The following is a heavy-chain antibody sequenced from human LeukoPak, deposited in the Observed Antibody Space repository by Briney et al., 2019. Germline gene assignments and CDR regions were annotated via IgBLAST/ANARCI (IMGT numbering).Heavy chain of an antibody. Sequence: SGPTLVKPTQTLTLTCTFSGFSLSTSGVGVVWIRQPPGKALEWLAIIYWDDDKRYSPSLKDRLTITKDTSKNQVVLTMTNMDPVDTATYYCAHRRHGYCSTSCYSFDYWGQGTLVTVSS. J-gene: IGHJ4*02. D-gene: IGHD2-2*01. CDR2: IYWDDDK. V-gene: IGHV2-5*02. CDR1: GFSLSTSGVG. CDR3: AHRRHGYCSTSCYSFDY.